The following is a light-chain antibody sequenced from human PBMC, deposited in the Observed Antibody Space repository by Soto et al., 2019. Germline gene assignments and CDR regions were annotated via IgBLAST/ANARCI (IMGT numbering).Light chain of an antibody. Sequence: QSALTQPASVSWSPGQSITISCTGTSSDVGGYNYVSWYQQHPGKAPKLMIYDVSNRPSGVSNRFSGSKSGNTASLTFSGLQAEDEADYYCSSYTSSSTRVFGTGTKVTVL. J-gene: IGLJ1*01. CDR3: SSYTSSSTRV. CDR2: DVS. CDR1: SSDVGGYNY. V-gene: IGLV2-14*01.